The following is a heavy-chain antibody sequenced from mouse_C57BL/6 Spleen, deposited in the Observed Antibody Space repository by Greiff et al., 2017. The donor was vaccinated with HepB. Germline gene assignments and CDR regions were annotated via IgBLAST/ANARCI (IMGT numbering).Heavy chain of an antibody. CDR3: ARKAYYSNYPYWYFDV. D-gene: IGHD2-5*01. CDR2: IYPGSGST. CDR1: GYTFTSYW. V-gene: IGHV1-55*01. J-gene: IGHJ1*03. Sequence: VQLQQSGAELVKPGASVKMSCKASGYTFTSYWITWVKQRPGQGLEWIGDIYPGSGSTNYNEKFKSKATLTVDTSSSTAYMQLSSLTSEDSAVYYCARKAYYSNYPYWYFDVWGTGTTVTVSS.